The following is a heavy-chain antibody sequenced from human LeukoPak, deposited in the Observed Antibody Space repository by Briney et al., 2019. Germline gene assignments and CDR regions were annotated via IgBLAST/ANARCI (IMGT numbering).Heavy chain of an antibody. D-gene: IGHD3-10*01. CDR1: GFTFSSYA. Sequence: GGSLRLSCAASGFTFSSYAMHWVRQAPGKGLEWVAVISYDRSNKYYADSVKGRFTISRDNSKNTLYLQMNSLRAEDTAVYYCARENYGSGSLGYYYYGMDVWGKGTTVTVSS. CDR3: ARENYGSGSLGYYYYGMDV. CDR2: ISYDRSNK. V-gene: IGHV3-30*04. J-gene: IGHJ6*04.